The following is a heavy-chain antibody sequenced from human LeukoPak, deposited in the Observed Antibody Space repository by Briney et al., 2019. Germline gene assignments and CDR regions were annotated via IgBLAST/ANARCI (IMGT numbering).Heavy chain of an antibody. Sequence: PGGSLRLSCAASGFTFSSYAMSWVRQAPGKGLEWVSAISGSGGSTYYADSVKGRFTISRDNSKNTLYLQMNSLRAEDTAAYYCAKDKSHSSGWYYFDYWGQGTLSPSPQ. CDR1: GFTFSSYA. D-gene: IGHD6-19*01. CDR3: AKDKSHSSGWYYFDY. V-gene: IGHV3-23*01. J-gene: IGHJ4*02. CDR2: ISGSGGST.